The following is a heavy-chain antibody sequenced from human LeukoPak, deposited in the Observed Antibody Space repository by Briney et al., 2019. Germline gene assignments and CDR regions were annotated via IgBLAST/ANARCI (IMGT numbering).Heavy chain of an antibody. CDR1: GFTISTYG. D-gene: IGHD4-23*01. CDR3: ATLTGGDDAFDI. CDR2: ISGSGGRT. V-gene: IGHV3-23*01. J-gene: IGHJ3*02. Sequence: PGGSLRLSCAASGFTISTYGMNWVRQAPGKGLEWVSTISGSGGRTFYGDSVKGRFSISRDISKNTLYLQMNSLRAEDTAVYYCATLTGGDDAFDIWGQGTMVTVSS.